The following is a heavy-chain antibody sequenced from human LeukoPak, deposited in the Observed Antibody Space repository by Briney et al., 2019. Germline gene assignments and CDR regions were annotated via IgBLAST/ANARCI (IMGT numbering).Heavy chain of an antibody. CDR3: ARTHSPHYDFWSGPEMDAFDI. Sequence: SETLSLTCTVSGGSISSSSYYWGWIRQPPGKGLEWIGSIYYSGSTYYNPSLKSRVTISVDTSKSQFSLKLSSVTAADTAVYYCARTHSPHYDFWSGPEMDAFDIWGQGTMVTVSS. CDR1: GGSISSSSYY. V-gene: IGHV4-39*01. D-gene: IGHD3-3*01. CDR2: IYYSGST. J-gene: IGHJ3*02.